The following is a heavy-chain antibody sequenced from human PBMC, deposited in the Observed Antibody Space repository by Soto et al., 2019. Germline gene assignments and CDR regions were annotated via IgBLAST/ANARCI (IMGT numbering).Heavy chain of an antibody. CDR1: GFTFCSYS. Sequence: EVQLVESGGGLVKPGGSLRLSCAASGFTFCSYSMNWVRQAPGKGLEWVSSISSSSSYIYYADSVKGRFTISRDNAKNSLYLQMNSLRAEDTAVYYCARDEAVAEFYYYYYGMDVWGQGTTVTVSS. CDR3: ARDEAVAEFYYYYYGMDV. D-gene: IGHD6-19*01. V-gene: IGHV3-21*01. J-gene: IGHJ6*02. CDR2: ISSSSSYI.